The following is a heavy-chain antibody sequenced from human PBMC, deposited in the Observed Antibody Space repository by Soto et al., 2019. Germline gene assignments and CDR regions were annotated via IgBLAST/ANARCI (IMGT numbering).Heavy chain of an antibody. CDR1: VYTLTSYV. CDR3: ARSVHCSSTSCYDY. Sequence: ALVKVSRKGSVYTLTSYVVSWGRQAARQGLEWMGWISAYNGNTNYAQKLQGRVTMTTDTSTSTAYMELRSLRSDDTAVYYSARSVHCSSTSCYDYWGQGTLVTVSS. CDR2: ISAYNGNT. V-gene: IGHV1-18*01. D-gene: IGHD2-2*01. J-gene: IGHJ4*02.